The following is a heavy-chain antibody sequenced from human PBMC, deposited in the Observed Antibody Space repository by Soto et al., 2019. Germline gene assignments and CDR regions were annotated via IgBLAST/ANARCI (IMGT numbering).Heavy chain of an antibody. V-gene: IGHV3-21*01. D-gene: IGHD3-9*01. J-gene: IGHJ5*02. CDR1: GFTFSSYS. CDR3: ARVSVPGPDYDILTGYYLT. Sequence: PGGSLRLSCAASGFTFSSYSMNWVRQAPGKGLEWVSSISSSSSYIYYADSVKGRFTISRDNAKNSLYLQMNSLRAEDTAVYYCARVSVPGPDYDILTGYYLTWGQGTLVTVSS. CDR2: ISSSSSYI.